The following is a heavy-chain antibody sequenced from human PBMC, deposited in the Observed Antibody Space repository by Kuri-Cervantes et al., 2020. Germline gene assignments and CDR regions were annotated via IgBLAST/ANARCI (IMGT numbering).Heavy chain of an antibody. J-gene: IGHJ4*02. CDR3: ARVGVRGSYNQIGYYFDY. Sequence: GESLKISCAAPGFTFSSYAMSWVRQAPGKGLEWVSYISSSGSTIYYADSVKGRFTISRDNAKNSLYLQMNSLRAEDTAVYYCARVGVRGSYNQIGYYFDYWGQGTLVTVSS. CDR1: GFTFSSYA. V-gene: IGHV3-48*03. D-gene: IGHD1-26*01. CDR2: ISSSGSTI.